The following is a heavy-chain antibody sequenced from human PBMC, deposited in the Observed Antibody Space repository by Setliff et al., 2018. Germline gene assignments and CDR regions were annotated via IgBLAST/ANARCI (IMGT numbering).Heavy chain of an antibody. Sequence: PGESLTISCAASGFTFSTYRMHWVRQAPGKGLEWVAVIWDDGGNKYHADSVKGRFTISRDNSKNTLYLQMNSLRPEDTAVYYCARTCSGSGCYAGLESWGQGTQVTVSS. D-gene: IGHD2-15*01. V-gene: IGHV3-33*08. CDR3: ARTCSGSGCYAGLES. J-gene: IGHJ4*02. CDR1: GFTFSTYR. CDR2: IWDDGGNK.